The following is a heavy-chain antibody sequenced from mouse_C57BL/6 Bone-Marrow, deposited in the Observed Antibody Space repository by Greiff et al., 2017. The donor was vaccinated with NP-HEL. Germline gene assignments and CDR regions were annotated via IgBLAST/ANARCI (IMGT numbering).Heavy chain of an antibody. CDR2: IYPGSGST. J-gene: IGHJ4*01. CDR1: GYTFTSYW. CDR3: ARQLRPYAMDY. V-gene: IGHV1-55*01. Sequence: QVQLKQSGAELVKPGASVKMSCKASGYTFTSYWITWVKQRPGQGLEWIGDIYPGSGSTNYNEKFKSKATLTVDTSSSTAYMQLSSLTSEDSAVYYCARQLRPYAMDYWGQGTSVTVSS. D-gene: IGHD3-2*02.